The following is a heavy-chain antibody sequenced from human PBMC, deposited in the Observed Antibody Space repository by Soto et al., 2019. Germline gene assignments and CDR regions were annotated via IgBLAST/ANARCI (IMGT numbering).Heavy chain of an antibody. V-gene: IGHV3-23*01. D-gene: IGHD1-26*01. CDR3: AKDEPQWELPNWADY. CDR2: ISGSGGST. Sequence: EVQLLESGGGLVQPGGSLRLSCAASGFTFSSYAMSWVRQAPGKGLEWVSAISGSGGSTYYADSVKGRIPISRDNPKNTLYLQMNSLRGEDTAVYYCAKDEPQWELPNWADYWGQGTLVTVSS. CDR1: GFTFSSYA. J-gene: IGHJ4*02.